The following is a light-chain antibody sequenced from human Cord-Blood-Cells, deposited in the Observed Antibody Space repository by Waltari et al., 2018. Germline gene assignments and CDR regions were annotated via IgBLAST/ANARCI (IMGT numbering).Light chain of an antibody. CDR3: AAWDDSLNGPV. Sequence: QSVLTQPPSASGTPGQSVTISCSGSSSNIGSNTVNWYQQLPGTAPKLLIYSNNPRPSGGPDRFSGSKSGTSASLAISGLQSEDEADYYCAAWDDSLNGPVFGGGTKLTVL. CDR1: SSNIGSNT. J-gene: IGLJ3*02. CDR2: SNN. V-gene: IGLV1-44*01.